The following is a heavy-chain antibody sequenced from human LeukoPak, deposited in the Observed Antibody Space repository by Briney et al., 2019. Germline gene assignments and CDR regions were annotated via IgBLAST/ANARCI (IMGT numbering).Heavy chain of an antibody. CDR3: ARENDSGWSGPFDY. J-gene: IGHJ4*02. CDR2: IKQDGSEK. V-gene: IGHV3-7*03. Sequence: PEGSLRLSCAASGFTFSNYWMTWVRQAPGKGLEWVANIKQDGSEKYYVDSMKGRFTISRDNAKNSLYLQMNSLRAEDTAVYYCARENDSGWSGPFDYWGQGTLVTVSS. CDR1: GFTFSNYW. D-gene: IGHD6-19*01.